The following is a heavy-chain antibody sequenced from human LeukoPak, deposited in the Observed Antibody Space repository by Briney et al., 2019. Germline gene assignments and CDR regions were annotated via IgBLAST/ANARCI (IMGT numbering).Heavy chain of an antibody. CDR3: AKTTVVKGERYHYYYYMDV. J-gene: IGHJ6*03. CDR1: GFTVSSNY. D-gene: IGHD4-23*01. CDR2: IYSGGST. V-gene: IGHV3-53*01. Sequence: GGSLRLSCAASGFTVSSNYMSWVRQAPGKGLEWVSVIYSGGSTYYADSVKGRFTISRDNSKNTVYLQMNSLRAEDTAVYYCAKTTVVKGERYHYYYYMDVWGKGTTVTISS.